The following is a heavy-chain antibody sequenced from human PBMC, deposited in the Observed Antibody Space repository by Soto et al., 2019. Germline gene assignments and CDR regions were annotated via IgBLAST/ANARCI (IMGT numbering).Heavy chain of an antibody. CDR2: IYYSGST. CDR1: GGSISSYY. D-gene: IGHD6-19*01. J-gene: IGHJ4*02. Sequence: QVQLQESGPGLVKPSETLSLTCTVSGGSISSYYWSWIRQPPGKGLEWIGYIYYSGSTNYNPSLKSRVTISGDTSKNQFSLKLSSVTAADTAVYYCARVGYSSGWYADYWGQGTLVTVSS. CDR3: ARVGYSSGWYADY. V-gene: IGHV4-59*01.